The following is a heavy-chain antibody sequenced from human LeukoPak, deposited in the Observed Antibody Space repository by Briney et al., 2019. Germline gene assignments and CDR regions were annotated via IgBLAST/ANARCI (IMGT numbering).Heavy chain of an antibody. V-gene: IGHV4-59*01. Sequence: PSETLSLTCTVPGGSISSYYWSWIRQPPGKGPEWIGYIYYSGNTNYNPSLKSRVTISIDTSKNQLSLKLSSVIAADTAVYYCARGSGVANWFDPWGQGILVTVSS. D-gene: IGHD5-12*01. CDR2: IYYSGNT. J-gene: IGHJ5*02. CDR3: ARGSGVANWFDP. CDR1: GGSISSYY.